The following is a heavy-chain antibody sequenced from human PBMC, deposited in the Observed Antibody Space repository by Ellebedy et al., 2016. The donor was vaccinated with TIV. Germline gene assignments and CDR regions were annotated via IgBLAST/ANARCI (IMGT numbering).Heavy chain of an antibody. CDR2: IKQDGSEK. Sequence: GGSLRLSCAASGFTFSSYWMIWVRQAPGKGLEWVANIKQDGSEKYYVDSVKGRFTISRDNAKNSLYLQMNSLRAEDTAVYYCASQPSGYYVRPFDYWGQGTLVTVSS. CDR3: ASQPSGYYVRPFDY. V-gene: IGHV3-7*03. J-gene: IGHJ4*02. CDR1: GFTFSSYW. D-gene: IGHD3-22*01.